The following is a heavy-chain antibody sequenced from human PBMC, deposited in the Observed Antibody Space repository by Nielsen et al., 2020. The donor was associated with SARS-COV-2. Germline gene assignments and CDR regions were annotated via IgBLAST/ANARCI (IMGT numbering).Heavy chain of an antibody. D-gene: IGHD3-22*01. J-gene: IGHJ4*02. CDR3: ATMSGYYYAPVDY. Sequence: SETLSLTCIVSDGSISSSTYYWGWIRQPPGKGLEWIGSFFYSGSTNYNPSLKSRVTISVDTSKNQFSLKLSSVTAADTAVYYCATMSGYYYAPVDYWGQGTLVTVSS. CDR2: FFYSGST. CDR1: DGSISSSTYY. V-gene: IGHV4-39*07.